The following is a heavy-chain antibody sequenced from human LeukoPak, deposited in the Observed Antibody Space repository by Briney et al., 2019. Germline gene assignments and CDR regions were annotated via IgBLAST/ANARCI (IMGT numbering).Heavy chain of an antibody. CDR2: ISGSGGST. CDR3: AKMVRGVMGVFDY. D-gene: IGHD3-10*01. Sequence: QPGGSLRLSCAASGFTVDDYGKSWVRQAPGKGLEWVSAISGSGGSTYYADSVKGRFTISRDNSKNTLYLQMNSLRAEDTAVYYCAKMVRGVMGVFDYWGQGTLVTVSS. CDR1: GFTVDDYG. J-gene: IGHJ4*02. V-gene: IGHV3-23*01.